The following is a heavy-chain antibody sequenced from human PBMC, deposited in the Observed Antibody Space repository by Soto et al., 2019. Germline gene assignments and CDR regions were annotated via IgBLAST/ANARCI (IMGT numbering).Heavy chain of an antibody. CDR1: GGSISSSSYY. CDR2: IYYSASTNYNPSLKSGST. D-gene: IGHD3-10*01. Sequence: SETLSLTCTVSGGSISSSSYYWGWIRQPPGKGLEWIGSIYYSASTNYNPSLKSGSTNYNPSLKSRVTISVDTSKNQFSLKLNSVTAADTAVYYCVRTLTSGRQDSWGQGTLVTVSS. J-gene: IGHJ5*01. V-gene: IGHV4-39*07. CDR3: VRTLTSGRQDS.